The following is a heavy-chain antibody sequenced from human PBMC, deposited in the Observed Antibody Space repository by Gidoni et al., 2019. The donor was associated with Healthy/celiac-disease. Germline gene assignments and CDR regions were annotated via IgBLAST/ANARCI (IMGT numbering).Heavy chain of an antibody. CDR2: IYYSGST. CDR1: GGSISSSSYY. J-gene: IGHJ6*03. Sequence: GGSISSSSYYWGWIRQPPGKGLEWIGSIYYSGSTYYNPSLKSRVTISVDTSKNQFSLKLSSVTAADTAVYYCATGVWSGYYTNYYYYMDVWGKGTTVTVSS. D-gene: IGHD3-3*01. V-gene: IGHV4-39*01. CDR3: ATGVWSGYYTNYYYYMDV.